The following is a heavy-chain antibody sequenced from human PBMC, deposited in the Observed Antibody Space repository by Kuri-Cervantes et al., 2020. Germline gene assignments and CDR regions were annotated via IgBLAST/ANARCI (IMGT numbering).Heavy chain of an antibody. CDR1: GFTFSNAW. Sequence: GGSLRLSCAASGFTFSNAWMSWVRQAPGKGLEWVGRIKSKTDGETTDYAALVKGRFIISRDDSKNTLYLQMNSLRAEDTAVYYCARDGGLLGKDAFDIWGQGTMVTVSS. J-gene: IGHJ3*02. V-gene: IGHV3-15*01. CDR2: IKSKTDGETT. CDR3: ARDGGLLGKDAFDI. D-gene: IGHD1-26*01.